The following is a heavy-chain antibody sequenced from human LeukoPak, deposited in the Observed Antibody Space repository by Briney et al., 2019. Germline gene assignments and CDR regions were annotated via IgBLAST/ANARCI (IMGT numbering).Heavy chain of an antibody. V-gene: IGHV1-69*05. D-gene: IGHD1-1*01. CDR1: GGTFSSYA. Sequence: SVKVSCKASGGTFSSYAISWVRQAPGQGLEWMGGIIPIFGTANYAQKLQGRVTMTTDTSTSTAYMELRSLRSDDTAVYYCARVFAGTVDYWGQGTLVTVSS. CDR3: ARVFAGTVDY. CDR2: IIPIFGTA. J-gene: IGHJ4*02.